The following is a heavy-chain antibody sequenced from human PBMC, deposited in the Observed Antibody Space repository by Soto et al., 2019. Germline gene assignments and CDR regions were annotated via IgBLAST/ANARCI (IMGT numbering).Heavy chain of an antibody. CDR1: AFSLSTSGVG. V-gene: IGHV2-5*02. CDR2: FYWDDDK. D-gene: IGHD2-21*01. Sequence: QITLKESGPTLVKPTQTLTLTCTFSAFSLSTSGVGVCWIRQPPGKALQLLTFFYWDDDKRYSPSLKSRLTITKDTSKNQVVLTMTNMDPVDTATYYCARLVAAGITYYFDSWGQGTLVTV. J-gene: IGHJ4*02. CDR3: ARLVAAGITYYFDS.